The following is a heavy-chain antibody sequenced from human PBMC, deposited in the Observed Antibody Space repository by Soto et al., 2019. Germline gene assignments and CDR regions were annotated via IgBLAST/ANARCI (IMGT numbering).Heavy chain of an antibody. CDR2: ISGSGIST. V-gene: IGHV3-23*01. J-gene: IGHJ2*01. CDR3: AKEPVGPDWYFDL. Sequence: DVQLLESGGGLVQPGGSLRLSCAASGFTFRSYAMSWVRQAPGKGLEWVSGISGSGISTHYADSVKGRFTVSRDNSTNPLYLQMNSLRAEDTAVYNCAKEPVGPDWYFDLWGRGTLVTVSS. CDR1: GFTFRSYA.